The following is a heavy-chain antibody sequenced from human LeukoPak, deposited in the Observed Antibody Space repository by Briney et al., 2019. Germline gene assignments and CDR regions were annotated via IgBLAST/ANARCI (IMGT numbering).Heavy chain of an antibody. CDR1: GFTFSTFG. V-gene: IGHV3-30*03. D-gene: IGHD2-2*01. Sequence: GGSLRLSCAASGFTFSTFGMNWVRQAPGKGLEWVAVISYDGSNTYYADSVNGRFVLSRDNSKNTKYLQMNSLGVEDTADYYCAGDSEVGQVMVVDCGIDAWGQGTVVTVSS. CDR3: AGDSEVGQVMVVDCGIDA. CDR2: ISYDGSNT. J-gene: IGHJ5*02.